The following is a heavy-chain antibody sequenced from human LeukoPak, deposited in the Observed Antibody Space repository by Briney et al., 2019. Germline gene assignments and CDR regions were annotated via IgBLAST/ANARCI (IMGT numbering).Heavy chain of an antibody. CDR1: GFTFSTFA. J-gene: IGHJ4*02. CDR3: ARSGYSSGWFLFDY. CDR2: ISGGADTT. Sequence: GGSLRLSCTTSGFTFSTFAMSWVRQAPGKGLEWVSSISGGADTTFYADSVKGRFTISRDNSKNTLYLQMNSLRAEDTAVYYCARSGYSSGWFLFDYWGQGTLVTVSS. D-gene: IGHD6-19*01. V-gene: IGHV3-23*01.